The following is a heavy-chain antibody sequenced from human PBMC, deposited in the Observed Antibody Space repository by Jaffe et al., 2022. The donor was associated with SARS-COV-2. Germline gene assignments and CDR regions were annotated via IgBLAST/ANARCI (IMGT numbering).Heavy chain of an antibody. CDR3: ARGGGGDWRWTDY. J-gene: IGHJ4*02. D-gene: IGHD1-1*01. CDR1: ENIFTSYY. V-gene: IGHV1-46*01. CDR2: INPSGGST. Sequence: QVQLVQSGAEVKKPGASVKISCRASENIFTSYYVHWVRQAPGQGLGWMGIINPSGGSTSYAQKFQGRVTMTRDTSTSTVYMELSSLRSEDTAVYYCARGGGGDWRWTDYWGQGTLVAVSS.